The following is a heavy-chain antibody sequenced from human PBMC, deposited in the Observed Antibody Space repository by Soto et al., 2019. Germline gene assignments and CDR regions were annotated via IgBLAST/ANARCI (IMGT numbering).Heavy chain of an antibody. V-gene: IGHV3-9*01. CDR1: GFTFAAYA. Sequence: PLGVSCTASGFTFAAYAMHWVRQAPGKGLEWVSGISWNSGSIGYADSVKGRFTISRDNAKNSLYLQMNSLRAEDTALYYCAKAGSPYCSGGSCYSGGTDYYGTDVWGQGTTVPVSS. CDR2: ISWNSGSI. J-gene: IGHJ6*02. CDR3: AKAGSPYCSGGSCYSGGTDYYGTDV. D-gene: IGHD2-15*01.